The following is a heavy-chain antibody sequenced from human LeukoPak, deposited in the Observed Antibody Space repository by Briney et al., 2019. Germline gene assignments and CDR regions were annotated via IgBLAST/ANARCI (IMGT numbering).Heavy chain of an antibody. Sequence: QSGGSLRLSCAASGFTFSSYWMSWVRQAPGKGLEWVANIKQDGSEKYYVDSVMGRFTISRDNAKNSLYLQMNSLRAEDTAVYYCARSLGRFYYGMDVWGQGTTVTVSS. CDR2: IKQDGSEK. CDR1: GFTFSSYW. CDR3: ARSLGRFYYGMDV. D-gene: IGHD1-26*01. V-gene: IGHV3-7*03. J-gene: IGHJ6*02.